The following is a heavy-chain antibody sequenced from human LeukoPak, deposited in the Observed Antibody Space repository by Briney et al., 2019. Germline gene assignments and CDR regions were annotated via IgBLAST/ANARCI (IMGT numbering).Heavy chain of an antibody. V-gene: IGHV1-69*04. CDR1: GVTFSSYA. CDR3: ARGSDYGEHKWFDT. Sequence: SVKFSCKASGVTFSSYAISWVRQAPGQGLEWIGRIIPILGIANYAQKFQGRVTITADQSTSTAYMELSSLRSAATAVYYCARGSDYGEHKWFDTCGQGTLVTVSS. D-gene: IGHD4-17*01. J-gene: IGHJ5*02. CDR2: IIPILGIA.